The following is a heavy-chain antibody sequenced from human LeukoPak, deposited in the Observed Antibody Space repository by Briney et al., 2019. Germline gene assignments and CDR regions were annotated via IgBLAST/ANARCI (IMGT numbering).Heavy chain of an antibody. CDR2: MNPNSGNT. J-gene: IGHJ3*02. CDR3: ARGTYYYDKNAFDI. V-gene: IGHV1-8*03. D-gene: IGHD3-22*01. CDR1: GYTFTSYD. Sequence: ASVKVSCKASGYTFTSYDINWVRQATGQGLEWMGWMNPNSGNTGYAQKFQGRVTITRNTSISTAYMELGSLRSEDTAVYYCARGTYYYDKNAFDIWGQGTMVTVSS.